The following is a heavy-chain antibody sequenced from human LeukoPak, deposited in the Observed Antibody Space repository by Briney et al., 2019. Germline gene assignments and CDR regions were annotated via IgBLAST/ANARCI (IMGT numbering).Heavy chain of an antibody. CDR1: GFSFISYW. CDR3: AGCAGNSCYFDY. J-gene: IGHJ4*02. D-gene: IGHD1-1*01. V-gene: IGHV3-7*01. CDR2: IKQDGSAK. Sequence: GGSLRLSCAASGFSFISYWMSWVRQAPGKGLEWVANIKQDGSAKNYVDSVKGRFTISRDNAKNSLYLQLNGLGAEDTAVYYCAGCAGNSCYFDYWGQGTLVIVSS.